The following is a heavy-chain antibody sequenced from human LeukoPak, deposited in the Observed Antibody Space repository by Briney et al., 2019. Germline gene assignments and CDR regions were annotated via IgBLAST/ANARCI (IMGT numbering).Heavy chain of an antibody. CDR2: ISYDGSNK. D-gene: IGHD2-15*01. J-gene: IGHJ6*04. CDR3: AKVGYCSGGSCSYGMDV. CDR1: GFTFSSYG. V-gene: IGHV3-30*18. Sequence: SLRLSCAASGFTFSSYGMHWVRQAPGKGLEWVAVISYDGSNKYYADSVKGRFTISRDNSKNTLYLQMNSLRAEDTAVYYCAKVGYCSGGSCSYGMDVWGKGTTVTVSS.